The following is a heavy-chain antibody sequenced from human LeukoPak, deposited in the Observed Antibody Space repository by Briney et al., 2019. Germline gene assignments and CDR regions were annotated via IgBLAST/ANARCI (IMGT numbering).Heavy chain of an antibody. Sequence: ASVKVSCKASGYTFTSYDINWVRQAPGQGLEWMGWINPNSGGTNYAQKFQGRVTMTSDTSISTAYMNFSRLRSDDTAMYYCARDLGVAVRPFSLFYWGQGTLVTVSS. CDR3: ARDLGVAVRPFSLFY. V-gene: IGHV1-2*02. CDR1: GYTFTSYD. D-gene: IGHD6-6*01. J-gene: IGHJ4*02. CDR2: INPNSGGT.